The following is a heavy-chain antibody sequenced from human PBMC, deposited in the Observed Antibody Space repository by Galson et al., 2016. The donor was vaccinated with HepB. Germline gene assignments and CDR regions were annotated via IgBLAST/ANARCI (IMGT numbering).Heavy chain of an antibody. CDR3: AKQLRGYYYYGMDV. V-gene: IGHV3-23*01. Sequence: SLRLSCAASGFIFSSFAMSWVRQAPGKGLEWVSAVSGTGGTTYYADSVKGRFTISRDNSRNTLYLQMNSLRAGDTAIYYCAKQLRGYYYYGMDVWGQGTTVTVSS. CDR1: GFIFSSFA. J-gene: IGHJ6*02. CDR2: VSGTGGTT. D-gene: IGHD6-6*01.